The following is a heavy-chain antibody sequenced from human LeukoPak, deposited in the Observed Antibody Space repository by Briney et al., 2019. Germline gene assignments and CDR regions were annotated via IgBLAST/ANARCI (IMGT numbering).Heavy chain of an antibody. V-gene: IGHV3-74*01. CDR2: INSDGSST. CDR1: GFTFSSYW. J-gene: IGHJ4*02. Sequence: GGSLRLSCAASGFTFSSYWMHWVRQAPGKGLVWVSRINSDGSSTSYADSVKGRFTISRDNSKNTLYLQMNSLRAEDTAVYYCAKDHYDFWSGYYTGFGYWGQGTLVTVSS. D-gene: IGHD3-3*01. CDR3: AKDHYDFWSGYYTGFGY.